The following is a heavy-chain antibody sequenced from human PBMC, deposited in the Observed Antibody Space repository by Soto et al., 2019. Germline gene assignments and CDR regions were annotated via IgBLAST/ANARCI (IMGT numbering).Heavy chain of an antibody. V-gene: IGHV3-74*03. CDR3: TRGQYYGMDV. CDR2: TNTDGTAT. CDR1: GFTFSAYW. J-gene: IGHJ6*02. Sequence: PGGSLRLSCAASGFTFSAYWMHWVRQAPGKGLVWVSRTNTDGTATTYADSVEGRFTISRDNAKNMLYLQMNSLRAEDTDVYYCTRGQYYGMDVWGQGTKVTVYS.